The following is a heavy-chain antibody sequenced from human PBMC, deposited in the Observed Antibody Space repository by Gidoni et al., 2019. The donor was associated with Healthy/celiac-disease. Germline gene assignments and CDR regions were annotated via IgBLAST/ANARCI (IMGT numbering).Heavy chain of an antibody. CDR2: ISAYNGNT. CDR3: ARDWVHSSWYDRGFDP. J-gene: IGHJ5*02. Sequence: QVQLVQSGAEVKKPGASVKVSCKASGYNFTKYGISWVRQAPGQGLEWMGWISAYNGNTNYAQKLQGRVTMTTDTSTSTAYMELRSLRSDDTAVYYCARDWVHSSWYDRGFDPWGQGTLVTVSS. CDR1: GYNFTKYG. V-gene: IGHV1-18*01. D-gene: IGHD6-13*01.